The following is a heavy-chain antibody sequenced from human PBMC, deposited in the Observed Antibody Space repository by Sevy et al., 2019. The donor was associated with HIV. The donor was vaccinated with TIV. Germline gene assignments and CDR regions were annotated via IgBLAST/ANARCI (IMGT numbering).Heavy chain of an antibody. CDR1: GFTFSSYA. V-gene: IGHV3-30-3*01. J-gene: IGHJ6*02. Sequence: GGSLRLSCAASGFTFSSYAMHWVRQAPGKGLEWVAVISYDGSNKYYADSVKGRFTISRDNSKNTLYLQMNSLRAEDTAVYYCARDHDFWSGYLADYYYYYGMDVWGQGITVTVSS. D-gene: IGHD3-3*01. CDR3: ARDHDFWSGYLADYYYYYGMDV. CDR2: ISYDGSNK.